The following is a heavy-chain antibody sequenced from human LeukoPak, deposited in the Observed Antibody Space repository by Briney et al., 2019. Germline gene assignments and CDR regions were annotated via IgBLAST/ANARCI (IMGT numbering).Heavy chain of an antibody. CDR2: IYYSGST. CDR3: ASTPTSSGSYFWFDP. V-gene: IGHV4-59*01. Sequence: SETLSLTCTVSGGSISSYYCSWIRQPPGKGLEWIGYIYYSGSTNYNPSLKSRVTISVDTSKNQFSLKLSSVTAADTAVYYCASTPTSSGSYFWFDPWGQGTLVTVSS. J-gene: IGHJ5*02. CDR1: GGSISSYY. D-gene: IGHD1-26*01.